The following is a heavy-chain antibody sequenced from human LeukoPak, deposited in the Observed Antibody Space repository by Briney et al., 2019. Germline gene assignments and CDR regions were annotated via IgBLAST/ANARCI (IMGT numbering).Heavy chain of an antibody. CDR1: GFNFSDYA. Sequence: EGSLRVSCAASGFNFSDYAMSWVRQAPGKGLEWVSTISDNGDGTYYADSVKGRFTISRDNSKNTVFLQMNSLRADDSAVYYCATDRERDPSVYYLVGGQGTLITVSS. J-gene: IGHJ4*02. D-gene: IGHD3-22*01. CDR2: ISDNGDGT. V-gene: IGHV3-23*01. CDR3: ATDRERDPSVYYLV.